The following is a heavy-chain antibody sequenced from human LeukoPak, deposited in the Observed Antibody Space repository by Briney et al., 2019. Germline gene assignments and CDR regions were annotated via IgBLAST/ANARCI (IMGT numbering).Heavy chain of an antibody. J-gene: IGHJ4*02. CDR3: ARDGCSGGSCYPSGFDY. CDR2: INPNSGGT. CDR1: GYTFTGYY. Sequence: ASVKVSCKASGYTFTGYYMHWVRQAPGQGLEWMGWINPNSGGTNYAQKFQGRVTMTRDTSISTAYMELSRLRSEDTAVYYCARDGCSGGSCYPSGFDYWGQGTLVTVSS. V-gene: IGHV1-2*02. D-gene: IGHD2-15*01.